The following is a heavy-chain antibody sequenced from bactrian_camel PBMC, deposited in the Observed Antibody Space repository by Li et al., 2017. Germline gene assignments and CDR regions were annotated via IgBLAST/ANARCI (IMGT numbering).Heavy chain of an antibody. CDR2: ISPGGTSV. Sequence: HVQLVESGGDSVEAGGSLRLSCVVSGYAFNTYCMGWFRQAPGKRLEWVSGISPGGTSVYYADSVKGRFTISRDNAKNTLYLQLNSLKTEDTAMYYCTKSSIGATIQPPGQGTQVTVS. J-gene: IGHJ4*01. CDR1: GYAFNTYC. D-gene: IGHD4*01. V-gene: IGHV3S1*01.